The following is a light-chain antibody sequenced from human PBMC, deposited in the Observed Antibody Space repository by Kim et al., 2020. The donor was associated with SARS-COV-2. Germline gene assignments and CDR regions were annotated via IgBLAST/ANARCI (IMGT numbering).Light chain of an antibody. V-gene: IGLV3-1*01. Sequence: VSPGQTVNITCSGNDLGAKFACWYQQRAGQSPLIVLYQNAKRPSGIPERISGSNSGDTATLTISGAQSLDEADYYCQVWDSSTVIFGGGTQLTVL. CDR3: QVWDSSTVI. CDR2: QNA. J-gene: IGLJ2*01. CDR1: DLGAKF.